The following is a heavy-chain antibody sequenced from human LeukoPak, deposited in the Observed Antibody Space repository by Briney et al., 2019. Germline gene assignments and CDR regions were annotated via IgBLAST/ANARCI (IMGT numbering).Heavy chain of an antibody. V-gene: IGHV3-23*01. D-gene: IGHD7-27*01. Sequence: GGSLRLSCAASGFTFSSYGMSWVRQAPGQGLEWVSAISGSGGSTYYADSVKGRFTISRDNSKNTLYLQMNSLRAEDTAVYYCAKGAWANYYYYYMDVWGKGTTVTISS. CDR3: AKGAWANYYYYYMDV. CDR2: ISGSGGST. CDR1: GFTFSSYG. J-gene: IGHJ6*03.